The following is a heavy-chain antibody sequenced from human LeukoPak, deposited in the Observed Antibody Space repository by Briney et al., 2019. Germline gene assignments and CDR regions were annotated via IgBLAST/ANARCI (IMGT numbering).Heavy chain of an antibody. V-gene: IGHV5-51*01. Sequence: GESLQISCKGSGYSFTSYWIGWVRQLPGKGLERMGIIYPGDADTRYSPSFQGQVTISADKSISTAYLQWSSLKASDTAMYYCARYRGIVATERRGMDVWGQGTTVTVSS. CDR3: ARYRGIVATERRGMDV. J-gene: IGHJ6*02. CDR1: GYSFTSYW. CDR2: IYPGDADT. D-gene: IGHD5-12*01.